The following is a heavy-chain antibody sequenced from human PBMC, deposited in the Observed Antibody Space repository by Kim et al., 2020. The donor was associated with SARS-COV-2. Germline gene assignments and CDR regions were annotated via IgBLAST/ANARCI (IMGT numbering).Heavy chain of an antibody. CDR2: IYYTGNT. J-gene: IGHJ6*02. Sequence: SETLSLTCTVSGDSISTYYWNWIRQIPGKGLEWISSIYYTGNTNYNPSLENRVTISVDSSKYQLSLKLASVTAADTAIYFCARERLQHLLRWKHSYYGMDVWGQGTTVTVS. V-gene: IGHV4-59*13. CDR1: GDSISTYY. D-gene: IGHD1-1*01. CDR3: ARERLQHLLRWKHSYYGMDV.